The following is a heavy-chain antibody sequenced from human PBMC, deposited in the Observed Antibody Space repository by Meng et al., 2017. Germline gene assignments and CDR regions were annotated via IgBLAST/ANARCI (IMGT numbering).Heavy chain of an antibody. D-gene: IGHD6-19*01. CDR3: ARKSGPSRKSSIAVAGPYYFDY. Sequence: GSLRLPCAVYGGSFSGYYWSWIRQPPGKGLEWIGEINHSGSTNYNPSLKSRVTISVDTSKNQFSLKLSSVTAADTAVYYCARKSGPSRKSSIAVAGPYYFDYWGQGTLVTVSS. CDR1: GGSFSGYY. CDR2: INHSGST. V-gene: IGHV4-34*01. J-gene: IGHJ4*02.